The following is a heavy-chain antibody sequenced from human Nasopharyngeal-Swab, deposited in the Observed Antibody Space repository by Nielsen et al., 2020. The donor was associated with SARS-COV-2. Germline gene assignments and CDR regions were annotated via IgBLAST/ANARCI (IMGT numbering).Heavy chain of an antibody. CDR3: ARRGGLFGVVSRSMFDP. Sequence: SETLSLTCAISGASVSSNSAAWNWIRQSPSRGLEWLGRTYYRSKWYNDYAVSVKSRITINPDTSKNQFSLKLSSVTAADAAVYYCARRGGLFGVVSRSMFDPWGQGTLVTVSS. V-gene: IGHV6-1*01. J-gene: IGHJ5*02. CDR2: TYYRSKWYN. D-gene: IGHD3-3*01. CDR1: GASVSSNSAA.